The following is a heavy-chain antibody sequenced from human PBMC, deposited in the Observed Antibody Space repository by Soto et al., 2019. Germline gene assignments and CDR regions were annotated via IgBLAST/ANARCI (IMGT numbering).Heavy chain of an antibody. CDR1: GGSISGYY. J-gene: IGHJ6*02. V-gene: IGHV4-59*01. CDR3: ARQQLLPFYYALDV. CDR2: IYYRGST. Sequence: SETVSLTCNVSGGSISGYYWSWTRQSPGKGLEYIGYIYYRGSTNYNSSLKSRVTMSVGTSRNQFSLKMNSVTAADTAVYYCARQQLLPFYYALDVWGQGTTVTVSS. D-gene: IGHD1-26*01.